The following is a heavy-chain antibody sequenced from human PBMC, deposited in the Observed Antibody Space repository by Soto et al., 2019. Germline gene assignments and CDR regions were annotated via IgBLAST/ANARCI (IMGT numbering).Heavy chain of an antibody. CDR2: ISSSSSYT. D-gene: IGHD6-6*01. Sequence: GGSLRLSCAASGFTFSDYHMSWIRQAPGKGLEWVSYISSSSSYTNYADSVKGRFTISRDNAKNSLYLQMNSLRAEDTAVYYCARRSSSSLYYYYGMDVWGQGTTVTVSS. CDR3: ARRSSSSLYYYYGMDV. CDR1: GFTFSDYH. J-gene: IGHJ6*02. V-gene: IGHV3-11*06.